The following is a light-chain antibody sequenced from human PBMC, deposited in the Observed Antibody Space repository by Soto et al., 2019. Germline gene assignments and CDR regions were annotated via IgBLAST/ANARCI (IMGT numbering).Light chain of an antibody. V-gene: IGLV2-11*01. Sequence: QSVLTQPRSVSGSPGQSVTISCTGTSSDVGGYNYVSWYQQHPGKAPKLMIYDVSKRPSGVPDRFSGSKSGNTASLTISGLQAEDEADYYCCSYAGSYTFQVFVGGTKLTVL. CDR3: CSYAGSYTFQV. CDR2: DVS. J-gene: IGLJ2*01. CDR1: SSDVGGYNY.